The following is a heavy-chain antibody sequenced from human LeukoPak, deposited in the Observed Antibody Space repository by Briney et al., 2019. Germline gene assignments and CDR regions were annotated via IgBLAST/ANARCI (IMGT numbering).Heavy chain of an antibody. CDR3: ARAGDKYCSSTSCYNWFDP. D-gene: IGHD2-2*01. CDR1: GGTFSSYA. J-gene: IGHJ5*02. V-gene: IGHV1-69*05. Sequence: GASVRVSCKASGGTFSSYAISWVRQAPGQGLEWMGGIIPIFGTANYAQKFQGRVTITTDESTSTAYMELSSLRSEDTAVYYCARAGDKYCSSTSCYNWFDPWGQGTLVTVSS. CDR2: IIPIFGTA.